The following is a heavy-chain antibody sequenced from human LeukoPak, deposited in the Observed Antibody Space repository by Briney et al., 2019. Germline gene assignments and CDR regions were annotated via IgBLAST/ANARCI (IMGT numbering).Heavy chain of an antibody. D-gene: IGHD4-17*01. CDR2: IYSGGST. Sequence: GGSLRLSCAASGFTVSSNYMSWVRQAPGMGLEWVSVIYSGGSTYYADSVKGRFTISRDNSKNTLYLQMNSLRAEDTAVYYCARGDYGDYVGAFDIWGQGTMVTVSS. V-gene: IGHV3-66*01. CDR3: ARGDYGDYVGAFDI. CDR1: GFTVSSNY. J-gene: IGHJ3*02.